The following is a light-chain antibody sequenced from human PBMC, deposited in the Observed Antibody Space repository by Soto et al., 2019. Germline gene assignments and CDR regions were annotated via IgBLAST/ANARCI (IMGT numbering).Light chain of an antibody. CDR2: DVT. J-gene: IGLJ3*02. CDR3: CSYAGSSLWV. Sequence: QSALTQPRSVSGSPGQAVTISCTGTSSDVGGSNYVSWYQQHPDKAPKLVIYDVTRRPSGVPDRFSGSKSGNTASLTISGLQAEDEADYYCCSYAGSSLWVFGGGTKLTVL. V-gene: IGLV2-11*01. CDR1: SSDVGGSNY.